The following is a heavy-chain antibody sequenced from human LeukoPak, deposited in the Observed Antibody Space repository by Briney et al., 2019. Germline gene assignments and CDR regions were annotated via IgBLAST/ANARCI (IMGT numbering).Heavy chain of an antibody. CDR3: ATTPYYYDSSGSGYY. Sequence: ASVKVSCKLSGYTLTELSMHWVRQAPGKGLEWMGGFDPEDGETIYAQKFQGRVTMTEDTSTDTAYMELSSLRSEDTAVYYCATTPYYYDSSGSGYYWGQGTLVTVSS. D-gene: IGHD3-22*01. CDR1: GYTLTELS. V-gene: IGHV1-24*01. CDR2: FDPEDGET. J-gene: IGHJ4*02.